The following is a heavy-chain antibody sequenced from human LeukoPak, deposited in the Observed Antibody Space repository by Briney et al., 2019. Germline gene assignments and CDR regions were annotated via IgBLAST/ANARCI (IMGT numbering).Heavy chain of an antibody. CDR2: ISGSSYYI. Sequence: GGSLRLSCVASGFTFSSYTVNWVRQTPGKGLEWVSSISGSSYYIYYADSVRGRFTISRDNAENSLFLQMNSLTAEDTAVYYCARDNTYCSGSRCYDRFDYWGQGTLVTVSS. D-gene: IGHD2-15*01. J-gene: IGHJ4*01. CDR1: GFTFSSYT. CDR3: ARDNTYCSGSRCYDRFDY. V-gene: IGHV3-21*01.